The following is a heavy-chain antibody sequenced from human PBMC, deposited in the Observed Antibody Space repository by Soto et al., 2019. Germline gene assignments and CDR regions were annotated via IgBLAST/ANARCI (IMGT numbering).Heavy chain of an antibody. Sequence: ASVKVSCKASGGTFSSYAISWVRQAPGQGLEWMGGIIPIFGTANYAQKFQGRVTITADESTSTAYMELSSLRSEDTAVYYCARRSGDTAMVTDYYYYGTDVWGQGTTVTVSS. CDR3: ARRSGDTAMVTDYYYYGTDV. CDR2: IIPIFGTA. V-gene: IGHV1-69*13. CDR1: GGTFSSYA. D-gene: IGHD5-18*01. J-gene: IGHJ6*02.